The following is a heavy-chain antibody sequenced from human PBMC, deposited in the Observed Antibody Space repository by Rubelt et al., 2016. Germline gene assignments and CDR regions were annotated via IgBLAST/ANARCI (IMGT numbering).Heavy chain of an antibody. CDR2: ISDGDSST. V-gene: IGHV3-23*01. J-gene: IGHJ6*03. Sequence: LDSGGGWVQPGRSLRLSCEASGFTFSSYAISWVRQAPRKGSEWISSISDGDSSTKYADSVKGRFTISRDNSKTTLYLQMNSLIAEDQAVYYCAISMTAGYFYMDVWGEGTTVTVSS. CDR1: GFTFSSYA. CDR3: AISMTAGYFYMDV.